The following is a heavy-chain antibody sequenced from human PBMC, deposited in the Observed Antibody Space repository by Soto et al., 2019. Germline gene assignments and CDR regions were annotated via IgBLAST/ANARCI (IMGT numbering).Heavy chain of an antibody. D-gene: IGHD1-20*01. V-gene: IGHV3-23*01. J-gene: IGHJ4*02. CDR2: ISGSGGST. CDR3: AKVVLWSNWYFDY. Sequence: EVQLLESGGGWVQPGGSLRLSCAASGFTFSSYAMSWVRQAPGKGLEWVSAISGSGGSTYYADSVKGRFTISRDNSKNTLFLQMNSLRAEDTAVYYCAKVVLWSNWYFDYWGQGTLVPVSS. CDR1: GFTFSSYA.